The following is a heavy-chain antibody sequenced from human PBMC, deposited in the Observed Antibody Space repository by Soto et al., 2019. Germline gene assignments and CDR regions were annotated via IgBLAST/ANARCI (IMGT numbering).Heavy chain of an antibody. Sequence: GGSLRLSCAASRFTVSRKYMSWVRQAPGKGLEWVAVIHSGGNTYYTDSVKGRFTISRDISKNTLYLQMNNVRAEDTAVYYCALFATDYYNGMDVWGQGTTVTVSS. CDR1: RFTVSRKY. J-gene: IGHJ6*02. V-gene: IGHV3-66*01. CDR3: ALFATDYYNGMDV. CDR2: IHSGGNT. D-gene: IGHD4-17*01.